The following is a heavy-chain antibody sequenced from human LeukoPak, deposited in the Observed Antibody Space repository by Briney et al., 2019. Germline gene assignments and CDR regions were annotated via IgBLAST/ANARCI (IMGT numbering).Heavy chain of an antibody. CDR1: GFTFSSYV. V-gene: IGHV3-23*01. CDR3: ATVASGSLQD. CDR2: ITSSGDST. J-gene: IGHJ4*02. Sequence: PGGSLRLSCAASGFTFSSYVMCWVRQAPGKGLEWVSAITSSGDSTYYADSVKGRFTISRDNSKNTLYLQMSSLRAEDTVVYYCATVASGSLQDWGQGTLVTVSS. D-gene: IGHD3-10*01.